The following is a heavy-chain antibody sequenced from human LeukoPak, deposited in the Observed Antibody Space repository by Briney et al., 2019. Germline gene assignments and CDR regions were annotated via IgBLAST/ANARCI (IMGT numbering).Heavy chain of an antibody. V-gene: IGHV3-23*01. CDR1: GFTFSNYA. D-gene: IGHD3-16*02. CDR3: AKSWGYTRPYYNYMDV. CDR2: IGYRGGSI. J-gene: IGHJ6*03. Sequence: GGPLRLSCAASGFTFSNYAMSWVRQAPGKGLEWVSIIGYRGGSIYYAHSVQGRFTISRDNSKNTLSLQMDGLRPEDTAVYYCAKSWGYTRPYYNYMDVWGKGTTVTVSS.